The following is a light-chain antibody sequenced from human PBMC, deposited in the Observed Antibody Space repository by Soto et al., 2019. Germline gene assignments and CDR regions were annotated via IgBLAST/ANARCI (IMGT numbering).Light chain of an antibody. J-gene: IGLJ1*01. Sequence: QLVLTQPPSVSGAPGQRVTISCTGSRSNIGSTYDVQWYQQLPGTAPKLLMHGNTDRPSGVPDRFSGSKSGTSASLAITGLQADDEADYYCQSYDDSLSVHYVFGTGTKVTVL. V-gene: IGLV1-40*01. CDR1: RSNIGSTYD. CDR3: QSYDDSLSVHYV. CDR2: GNT.